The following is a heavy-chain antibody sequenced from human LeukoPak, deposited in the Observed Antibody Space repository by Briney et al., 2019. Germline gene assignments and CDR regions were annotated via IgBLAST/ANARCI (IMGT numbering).Heavy chain of an antibody. Sequence: GGSLRLSCAASGFTFSSYSMNWIRQAPGKGLEWVSSISSSTSYIYYADSVKGRFTISKDDAKNSLYLQMNSLRAEDTAVYYCARDRMDVWGQGTTVTVSS. CDR1: GFTFSSYS. CDR3: ARDRMDV. V-gene: IGHV3-21*04. CDR2: ISSSTSYI. J-gene: IGHJ6*02.